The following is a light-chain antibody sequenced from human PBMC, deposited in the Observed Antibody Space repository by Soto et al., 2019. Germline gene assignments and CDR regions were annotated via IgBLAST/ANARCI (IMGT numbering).Light chain of an antibody. J-gene: IGLJ1*01. Sequence: QSALTQPASVSGSPGQSITISCTGTSSDVGSYNLVSWYQHHPAKAPKLIIYEGSERPSGVSNRFSGSKSGNTASLTISGLQAEDEADYYCCSYAGSSDVFGTGTKVTVL. CDR2: EGS. V-gene: IGLV2-23*01. CDR3: CSYAGSSDV. CDR1: SSDVGSYNL.